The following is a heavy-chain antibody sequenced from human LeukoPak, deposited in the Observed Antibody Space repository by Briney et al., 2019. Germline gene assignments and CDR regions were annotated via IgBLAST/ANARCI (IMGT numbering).Heavy chain of an antibody. CDR1: GFTVINNY. J-gene: IGHJ5*02. CDR2: IYSGGST. D-gene: IGHD3-22*01. CDR3: SRDYYGP. V-gene: IGHV3-66*02. Sequence: GGSLRLSCAASGFTVINNYMRWVRQAPGKGLEWVSSIYSGGSTSYADSVKGRFTISRDNSKNTLYLQMNSLRVEDTAVYYCSRDYYGPWGQGTLVTVSP.